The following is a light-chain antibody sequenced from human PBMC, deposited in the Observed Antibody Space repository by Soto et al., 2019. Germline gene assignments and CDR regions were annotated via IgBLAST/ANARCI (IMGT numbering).Light chain of an antibody. Sequence: QSVLTQPPSVSEAPGQRVTISCTGSSSNIGAGYEAHWYQQVPGTAPKLLLSENNNRPSGVPDRFSGSKAGTSDSLAITGLQADDEAEYYCQSYDSSLSGYVFGTGTKLTVL. V-gene: IGLV1-40*01. CDR1: SSNIGAGYE. CDR2: ENN. CDR3: QSYDSSLSGYV. J-gene: IGLJ1*01.